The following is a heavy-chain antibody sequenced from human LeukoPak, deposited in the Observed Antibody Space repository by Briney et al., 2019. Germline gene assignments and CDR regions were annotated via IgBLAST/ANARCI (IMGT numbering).Heavy chain of an antibody. Sequence: PSETLSLTCAVYGGSFSGYYWSWIRQPPGKGLEWIGEINHSGSTNYNPSLKSRVTISVDTSKNQFSLKLSSVTAADTAVYYCARHAWGYYGSGSFVNYFDYWGQGTLVTVSS. CDR3: ARHAWGYYGSGSFVNYFDY. CDR2: INHSGST. CDR1: GGSFSGYY. D-gene: IGHD3-10*01. V-gene: IGHV4-34*01. J-gene: IGHJ4*02.